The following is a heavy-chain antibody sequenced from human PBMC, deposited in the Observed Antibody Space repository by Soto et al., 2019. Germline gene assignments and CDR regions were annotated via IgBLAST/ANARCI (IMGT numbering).Heavy chain of an antibody. J-gene: IGHJ4*02. D-gene: IGHD6-19*01. CDR3: AREPAVAGTQERVY. CDR2: IYHSGST. V-gene: IGHV4-4*02. CDR1: GGSISSSNW. Sequence: PSETLSLTCAVSGGSISSSNWCSWVRQPPGKGLEWIGEIYHSGSTNYNPSLKSRVTISVDKSKNQFSLKLSSVTAADTAVYYCAREPAVAGTQERVYWGQGTLVTVSS.